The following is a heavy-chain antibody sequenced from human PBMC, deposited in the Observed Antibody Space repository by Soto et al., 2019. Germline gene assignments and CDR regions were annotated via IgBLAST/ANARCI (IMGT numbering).Heavy chain of an antibody. V-gene: IGHV4-59*01. D-gene: IGHD6-13*01. CDR1: GGSISSYY. J-gene: IGHJ5*02. Sequence: SETLSLTCTVSGGSISSYYWSWIRQPPGKGLEWIGYIYYSGSTNYNPSLKSRVTISVDTSKNQFSLKLSSVTAADTAVYYCARDLRAAAGIFISPNWFGPWGQGTLVTVSS. CDR2: IYYSGST. CDR3: ARDLRAAAGIFISPNWFGP.